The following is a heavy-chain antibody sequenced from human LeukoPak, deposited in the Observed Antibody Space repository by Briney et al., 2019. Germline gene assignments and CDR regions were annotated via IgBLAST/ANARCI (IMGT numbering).Heavy chain of an antibody. V-gene: IGHV3-43*02. CDR1: GFTFDDYA. CDR2: ISADGTST. J-gene: IGHJ4*02. CDR3: ARDINAFDY. Sequence: QPGGSLRLSCVTSGFTFDDYAMHWVRQAPGKSLEWVSLISADGTSTYYADSMKGRFTISRDNNKNSLYLQMNSLRTEDTAFYFCARDINAFDYWGQGTLVTVSS.